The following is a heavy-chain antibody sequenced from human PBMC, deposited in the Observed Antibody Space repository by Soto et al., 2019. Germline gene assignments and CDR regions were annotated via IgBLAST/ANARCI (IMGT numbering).Heavy chain of an antibody. J-gene: IGHJ4*02. Sequence: SVKVSCKASGGTFSSYTISWVRQAPGQGLEWMGRIIPILGIANYAQKFQGRVTITADKSTSTAYMELSSLRSEDTAVYYCAQAGSYDILTGYYGPLDYWGQGTLVTGCS. V-gene: IGHV1-69*02. CDR2: IIPILGIA. D-gene: IGHD3-9*01. CDR3: AQAGSYDILTGYYGPLDY. CDR1: GGTFSSYT.